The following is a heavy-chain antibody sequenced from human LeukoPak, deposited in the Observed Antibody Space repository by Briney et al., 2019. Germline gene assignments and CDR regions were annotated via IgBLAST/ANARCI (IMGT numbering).Heavy chain of an antibody. D-gene: IGHD3-9*01. Sequence: SETLSLTCTVSGGSVSSGSYYWSWIRQPPGKGLEWIGYIHYSGSTNYNPSLKSRVTISVDTSKNQFSLKLSSVTAADTAVYYCARGDDILTGYYPFDYWGQGTLVTVSS. CDR2: IHYSGST. V-gene: IGHV4-61*01. J-gene: IGHJ4*02. CDR1: GGSVSSGSYY. CDR3: ARGDDILTGYYPFDY.